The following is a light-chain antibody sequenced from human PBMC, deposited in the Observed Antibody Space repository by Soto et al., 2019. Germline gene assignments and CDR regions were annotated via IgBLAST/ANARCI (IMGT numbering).Light chain of an antibody. CDR3: QHYDHLPIT. CDR2: DAS. J-gene: IGKJ5*01. Sequence: DIPMTQSPSSLSASVGDRVTITCQASQDITNYLNWYQQKPGRAPRLLLYDASSFETGVPSRFSGSGSGTDFTLTISSLQPEDVATYYCQHYDHLPITFGQGTRLEIK. V-gene: IGKV1-33*01. CDR1: QDITNY.